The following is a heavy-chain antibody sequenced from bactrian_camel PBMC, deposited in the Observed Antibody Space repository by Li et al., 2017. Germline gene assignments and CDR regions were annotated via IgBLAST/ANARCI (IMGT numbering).Heavy chain of an antibody. D-gene: IGHD2*01. CDR2: IYAGDGDT. Sequence: HVQLVESGGGSVQTGGSLRLSCATSGDIANFNYKGWFRQAPGKGREGLATIYAGDGDTWYADSVKGRFTISQDNAKNTSYLQMNNLKPEDTAMYYCAAHRRPRWSCRMVSSDFDYWGQGTQVTVS. J-gene: IGHJ6*01. V-gene: IGHV3S54*01. CDR1: GDIANFNY. CDR3: AAHRRPRWSCRMVSSDFDY.